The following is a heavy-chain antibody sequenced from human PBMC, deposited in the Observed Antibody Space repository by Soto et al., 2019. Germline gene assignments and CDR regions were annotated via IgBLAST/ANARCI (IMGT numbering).Heavy chain of an antibody. J-gene: IGHJ4*02. CDR3: ASSLGYSYGEIDY. CDR2: IYYSGST. D-gene: IGHD5-18*01. CDR1: GGSISSYY. Sequence: PSETLSLTCTVSGGSISSYYWSWIRQPPGKGLEWIGYIYYSGSTNYNPSLKSRVTISVDTSKNQFSLKLSSVTAADTAVYYCASSLGYSYGEIDYWGQGTLVTVS. V-gene: IGHV4-59*01.